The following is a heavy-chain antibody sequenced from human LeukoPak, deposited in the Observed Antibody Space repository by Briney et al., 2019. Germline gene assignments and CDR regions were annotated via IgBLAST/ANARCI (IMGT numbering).Heavy chain of an antibody. V-gene: IGHV3-21*01. CDR1: GFTSSSYS. D-gene: IGHD1-14*01. CDR3: AREDTRPITEIDY. CDR2: ISSSSYI. J-gene: IGHJ4*02. Sequence: PGGSLRLSCAASGFTSSSYSMNWVRQAPGKGLEWVSSISSSSYIYYADSVKGRFTISRDNAKNSLYLQMNSLRAEDTAVYYCAREDTRPITEIDYWGQGTLVTVSS.